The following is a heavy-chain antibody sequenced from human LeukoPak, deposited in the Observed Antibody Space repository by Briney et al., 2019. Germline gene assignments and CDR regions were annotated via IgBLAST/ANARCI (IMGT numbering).Heavy chain of an antibody. CDR1: GYTFTSYG. J-gene: IGHJ5*02. Sequence: ASVKVSCKASGYTFTSYGISWVRQAPGQGLEWMGWISAYNGNTNYAQKLQGRVTMTTDTSTSTAYMELRSLRSDDTAVYHCARARGYGDYGEWFDPWGQGTLVTVSS. D-gene: IGHD4-17*01. CDR3: ARARGYGDYGEWFDP. CDR2: ISAYNGNT. V-gene: IGHV1-18*01.